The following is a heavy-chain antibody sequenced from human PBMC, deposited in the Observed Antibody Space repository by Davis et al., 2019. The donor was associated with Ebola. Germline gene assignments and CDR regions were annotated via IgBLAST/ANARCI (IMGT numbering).Heavy chain of an antibody. CDR2: IYYTGST. V-gene: IGHV4-61*08. CDR3: ARCLQQPTRIFDP. CDR1: GGSISSGGYY. D-gene: IGHD4-11*01. Sequence: PSETLSLTCTVSGGSISSGGYYWSWIRQHPGKGLEWIGYIYYTGSTNYSPSLKSRVTISVDTSKNQFSLKLSSVTAADTAVYYCARCLQQPTRIFDPWGQGTLVTVSS. J-gene: IGHJ5*02.